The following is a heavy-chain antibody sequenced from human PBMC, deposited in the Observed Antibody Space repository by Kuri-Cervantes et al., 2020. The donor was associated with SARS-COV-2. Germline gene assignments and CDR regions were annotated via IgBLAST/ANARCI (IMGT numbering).Heavy chain of an antibody. D-gene: IGHD3-10*01. CDR2: IIPIFGTA. Sequence: SVKVSCKASGGTFSNYTISWVRQAPGQGLEWMGGIIPIFGTANYAQKFQDRVTITADESTSTAYMELSSLRSEDTAVYYCASMVRGGTYYSYGMDVWGQGTTVTVSS. CDR3: ASMVRGGTYYSYGMDV. CDR1: GGTFSNYT. V-gene: IGHV1-69*13. J-gene: IGHJ6*02.